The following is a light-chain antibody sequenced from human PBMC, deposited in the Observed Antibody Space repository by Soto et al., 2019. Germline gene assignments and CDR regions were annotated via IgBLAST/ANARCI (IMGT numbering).Light chain of an antibody. CDR2: EVS. J-gene: IGLJ1*01. CDR1: SSDVGSYNL. Sequence: QSALTQPASVSGSPGQSITISCTGTSSDVGSYNLVSWYQHHPSKAPKLMIYEVSKRPSGVSNRFSGSKSGNTASLTISGLQAEDEADYYCCSYAGSSTLVFGTGTKVTVL. CDR3: CSYAGSSTLV. V-gene: IGLV2-23*02.